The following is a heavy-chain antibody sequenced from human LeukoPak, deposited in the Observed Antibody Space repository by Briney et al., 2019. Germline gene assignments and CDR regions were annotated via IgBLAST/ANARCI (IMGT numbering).Heavy chain of an antibody. D-gene: IGHD6-19*01. Sequence: GRSLRLSCAASGFTFDDYVMHWVRQAPGKGLEWVSGISWNSGSIGYADSVKGRFTISRDNAKNSLYLQMNSLRAEDTALYYCAKGYSSGWLYFDYWGQGTLVTVSS. J-gene: IGHJ4*02. CDR1: GFTFDDYV. CDR2: ISWNSGSI. V-gene: IGHV3-9*01. CDR3: AKGYSSGWLYFDY.